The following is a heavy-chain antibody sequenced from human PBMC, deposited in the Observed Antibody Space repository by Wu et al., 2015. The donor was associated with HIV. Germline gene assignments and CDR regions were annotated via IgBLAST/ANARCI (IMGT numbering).Heavy chain of an antibody. J-gene: IGHJ3*02. CDR3: ARDVYYYDSSGYPFGI. CDR1: EAPSAAML. D-gene: IGHD3-22*01. Sequence: QVQLVQSGREVKKPGSSVKVSARLLEAPSAAMLSAGCDRPLDKGLSGWKDHPYLGTANYAQKFQGRVTITADESTSTAYMELSSLRSEDTAVYYCARDVYYYDSSGYPFGIWGQGTMVTVSS. CDR2: HPYLGTA. V-gene: IGHV1-69*11.